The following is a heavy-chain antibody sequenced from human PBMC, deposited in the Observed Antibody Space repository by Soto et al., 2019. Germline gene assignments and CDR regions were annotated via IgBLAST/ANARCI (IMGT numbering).Heavy chain of an antibody. J-gene: IGHJ4*02. D-gene: IGHD3-10*02. Sequence: GGSLSLSSAASGFTFSSYSMNWGRQAPGKGLEWVSVISGSGGSTHYADSVKGRFTISRDNSKNTLYLQMNSLRAEDTAVYYCAKDAGDSTMFFDYWGQGTLVTVSS. CDR1: GFTFSSYS. CDR3: AKDAGDSTMFFDY. V-gene: IGHV3-23*01. CDR2: ISGSGGST.